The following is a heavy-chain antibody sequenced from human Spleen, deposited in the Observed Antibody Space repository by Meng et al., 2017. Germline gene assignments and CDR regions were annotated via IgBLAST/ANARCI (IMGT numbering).Heavy chain of an antibody. V-gene: IGHV4-61*08. D-gene: IGHD3-10*01. J-gene: IGHJ3*02. CDR2: IYYSGSS. CDR1: GFSLSTNGVG. CDR3: AREASGADGITFDI. Sequence: SGPTLVKPTQTLTLTCTVSGFSLSTNGVGVGWIRQPPGKGLEWIGYIYYSGSSNYNPSLKSRVTISVDTSKNQVSLKLNAVTAADTAVYYCAREASGADGITFDIWGQGTMVTVS.